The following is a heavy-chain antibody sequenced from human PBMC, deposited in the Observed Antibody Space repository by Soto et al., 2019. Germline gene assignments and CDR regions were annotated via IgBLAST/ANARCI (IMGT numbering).Heavy chain of an antibody. Sequence: GSLRLSCTVSGFTVSTNYMNWVRQAPGKGLEWVSVIFPDGSTYYTDSVRDRFTISRDNSKNTVYLQMNSLRAEDTAVYFCARRALPHAFVDYWGQGTLVTVSS. CDR3: ARRALPHAFVDY. CDR2: IFPDGST. D-gene: IGHD2-15*01. J-gene: IGHJ4*02. V-gene: IGHV3-66*01. CDR1: GFTVSTNY.